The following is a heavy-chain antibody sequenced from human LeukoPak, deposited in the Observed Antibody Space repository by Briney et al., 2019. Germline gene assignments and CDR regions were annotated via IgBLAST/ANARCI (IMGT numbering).Heavy chain of an antibody. Sequence: GGSLRLSCAVSGFTFSNYWMSWARQAPGKGLEWISYISSSGSTIYYADSVKGRFTISRDNAKNSLYLQMNSLGAEDTAVYYCARYYDFWSGYQNSYYMDVWGKGTTVTVSS. CDR3: ARYYDFWSGYQNSYYMDV. CDR2: ISSSGSTI. D-gene: IGHD3-3*01. V-gene: IGHV3-11*04. CDR1: GFTFSNYW. J-gene: IGHJ6*03.